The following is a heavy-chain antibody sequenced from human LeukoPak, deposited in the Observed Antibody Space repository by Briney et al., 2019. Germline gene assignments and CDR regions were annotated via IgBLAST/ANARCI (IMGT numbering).Heavy chain of an antibody. Sequence: SETLSLTCTVSGGSISSSSYYWGWIRQPPGKGLEWIGSIYYSGSTYYNPPLKSRVTISVDTSKNQFSLKLSSVTAADTAVYYCASQTDIVVVPAAINDYWGQGTLVTVSS. J-gene: IGHJ4*02. CDR2: IYYSGST. D-gene: IGHD2-2*01. CDR1: GGSISSSSYY. V-gene: IGHV4-39*01. CDR3: ASQTDIVVVPAAINDY.